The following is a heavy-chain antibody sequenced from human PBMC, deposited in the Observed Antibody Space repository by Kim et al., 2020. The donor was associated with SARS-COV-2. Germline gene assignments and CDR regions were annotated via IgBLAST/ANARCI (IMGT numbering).Heavy chain of an antibody. V-gene: IGHV4-34*01. J-gene: IGHJ6*03. D-gene: IGHD6-19*01. CDR3: ARGTRQWLSRHYYYYMDV. Sequence: LKSRFTISVDTSKNQFSLKLSSGTAADTAVYYCARGTRQWLSRHYYYYMDVWGKGTTVTVSS.